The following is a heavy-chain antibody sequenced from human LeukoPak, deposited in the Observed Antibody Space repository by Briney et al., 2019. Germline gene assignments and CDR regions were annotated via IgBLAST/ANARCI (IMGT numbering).Heavy chain of an antibody. CDR2: IYPGDSDT. CDR3: ARHGYYDSSGYYDYYYYYGMDV. CDR1: GYSFTSYW. V-gene: IGHV5-51*01. D-gene: IGHD3-22*01. Sequence: GESLKISCKGSGYSFTSYWIGWVRQMPGKGLEWMGIIYPGDSDTRYSPSFQGQVTILADKSISTAYLQWSSLKASDTAMYYCARHGYYDSSGYYDYYYYYGMDVWGQGTTVTVSS. J-gene: IGHJ6*02.